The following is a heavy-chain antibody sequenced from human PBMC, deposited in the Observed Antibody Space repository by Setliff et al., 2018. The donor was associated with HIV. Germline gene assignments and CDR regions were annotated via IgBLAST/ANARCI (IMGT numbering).Heavy chain of an antibody. D-gene: IGHD3-9*01. J-gene: IGHJ6*02. V-gene: IGHV4-38-2*02. Sequence: SETLSLTCAVSGYSISSGYYWGWIRQPPGKGLEWIGSIYHSGSTKYSPSLKSRVSISLDPSKNQFSLKLTSVTAADTAVYYCARDRGILTYYYYYGMDVWGQGTTVTVSS. CDR3: ARDRGILTYYYYYGMDV. CDR2: IYHSGST. CDR1: GYSISSGYY.